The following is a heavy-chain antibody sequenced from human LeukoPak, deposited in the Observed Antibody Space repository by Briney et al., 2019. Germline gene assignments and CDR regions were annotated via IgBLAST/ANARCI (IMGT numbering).Heavy chain of an antibody. V-gene: IGHV4-34*01. CDR3: ARDRGNYYGSGSYYDWFDP. D-gene: IGHD3-10*01. CDR1: GGSFSGYY. CDR2: INHSGST. J-gene: IGHJ5*02. Sequence: SETLSLTCAVYGGSFSGYYWSWIRQPPGKGLEWIGEINHSGSTNYNPSLKSRVTISVETSKNQFSLKLSSVTAADTAVYYCARDRGNYYGSGSYYDWFDPWGQGTLVTVSS.